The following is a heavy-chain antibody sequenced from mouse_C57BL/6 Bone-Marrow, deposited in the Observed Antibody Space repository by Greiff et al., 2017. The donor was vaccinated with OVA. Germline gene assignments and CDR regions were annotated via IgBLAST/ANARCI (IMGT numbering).Heavy chain of an antibody. Sequence: QVQLQQSGAELVKPGASVKISCKASGYAFSSYWMNWVKQRPGKGLEWIGQIYPGDGDTNYNGKFKGKATLTADKSSSTAYMQLSSLTSEDSAVYFCARWVLRYPGYFDYWGQGTTLTVSS. CDR2: IYPGDGDT. D-gene: IGHD1-1*01. V-gene: IGHV1-80*01. CDR1: GYAFSSYW. J-gene: IGHJ2*01. CDR3: ARWVLRYPGYFDY.